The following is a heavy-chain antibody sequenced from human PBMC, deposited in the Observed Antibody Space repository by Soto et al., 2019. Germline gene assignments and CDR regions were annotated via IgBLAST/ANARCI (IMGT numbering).Heavy chain of an antibody. D-gene: IGHD6-19*01. CDR1: TIGFSYYT. CDR2: INSGSSYI. Sequence: PGGSLRLSCAASTIGFSYYTLNWVRQSPGKGLEWVSSINSGSSYIYYADSVKGRFTISRDNGRKSLNLQMNSLGAEDTAVYYCARSDGVAGNWYFDLWGRGTLVTVSS. V-gene: IGHV3-21*01. CDR3: ARSDGVAGNWYFDL. J-gene: IGHJ2*01.